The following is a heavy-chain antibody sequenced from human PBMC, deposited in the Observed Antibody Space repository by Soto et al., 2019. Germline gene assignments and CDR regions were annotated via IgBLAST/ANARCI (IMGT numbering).Heavy chain of an antibody. Sequence: SVKVSFKASGGTFSSYAISWVRQAPGQGLEWMGGIIPIFGTANYAQKFQGRVTITADESTSTAYMELSSLRSEDTAVYYCARGRGLVTAIYYWFDPWGQGTLVTVSS. D-gene: IGHD2-21*02. CDR3: ARGRGLVTAIYYWFDP. V-gene: IGHV1-69*13. CDR1: GGTFSSYA. J-gene: IGHJ5*02. CDR2: IIPIFGTA.